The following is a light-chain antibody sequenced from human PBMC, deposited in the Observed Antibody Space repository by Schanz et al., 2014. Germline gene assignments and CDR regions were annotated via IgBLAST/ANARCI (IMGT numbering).Light chain of an antibody. CDR1: QSVSSSH. CDR2: GAS. J-gene: IGKJ4*01. V-gene: IGKV3-20*01. Sequence: EIVLTQSPGTLSLSPGERATLSCRASQSVSSSHLAWYQQKPGQSPRLLIYGASSRATGIPDRFSGSGSGTDFSLTISRLEPEDCALYYCQYYGSAPLTFGGGTKVEIK. CDR3: QYYGSAPLT.